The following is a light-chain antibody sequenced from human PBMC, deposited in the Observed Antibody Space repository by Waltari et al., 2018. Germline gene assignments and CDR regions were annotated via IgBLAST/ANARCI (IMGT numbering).Light chain of an antibody. CDR1: QTVGRN. CDR2: DES. J-gene: IGKJ5*01. V-gene: IGKV3-11*01. CDR3: QQRGKWPLT. Sequence: EIVLTQSPATLSLSPGASATLSCRASQTVGRNLAWYQQKPGQAPRLLIYDESNRATGIPARFSGSGSGTDFTLTISSLEPDDFAVYYCQQRGKWPLTFGQGTRLEIK.